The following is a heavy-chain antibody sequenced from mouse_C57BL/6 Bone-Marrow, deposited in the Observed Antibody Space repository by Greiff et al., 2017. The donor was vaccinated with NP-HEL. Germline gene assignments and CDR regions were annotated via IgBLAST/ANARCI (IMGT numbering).Heavy chain of an antibody. D-gene: IGHD2-2*01. V-gene: IGHV1-76*01. CDR1: GYTFTDYY. J-gene: IGHJ4*01. CDR2: IYPGSGNT. CDR3: ARGEYGYDGRYYYAMDY. Sequence: QVQLQQSGAELVRPGASVKLSCKASGYTFTDYYINWVKQRPGQGLEWIARIYPGSGNTYYNEKFKGKATLPAEKSSSTAYMQLSSLTSEDSAVYFCARGEYGYDGRYYYAMDYWGQGTSVTVSS.